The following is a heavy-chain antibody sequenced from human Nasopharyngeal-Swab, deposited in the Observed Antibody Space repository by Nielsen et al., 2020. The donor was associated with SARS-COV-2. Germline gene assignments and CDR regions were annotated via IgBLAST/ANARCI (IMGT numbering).Heavy chain of an antibody. D-gene: IGHD2-2*01. V-gene: IGHV3-7*03. CDR2: IKQDGSEK. J-gene: IGHJ3*01. CDR3: AKNQLLIYYVFNF. CDR1: GFTFSSYW. Sequence: GESLKISCAASGFTFSSYWMSWVRQAPGKGLEWVANIKQDGSEKYYLDSVKGRFTISRDNAKNSLYLQMNSLRAEDTALYYCAKNQLLIYYVFNFWGQGTMVTVSS.